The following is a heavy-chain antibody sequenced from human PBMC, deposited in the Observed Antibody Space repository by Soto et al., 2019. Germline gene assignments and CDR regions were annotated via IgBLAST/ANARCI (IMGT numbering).Heavy chain of an antibody. D-gene: IGHD6-13*01. CDR2: IYWDDDK. Sequence: QITLKASGPTLVKPTQTLTLTFTFSGFSLSTSGLGVGWLRQPPGKALEWLALIYWDDDKRYSPSLKSRLTITKDTSKNQGVLTMTNMDPVDTATYYCAHRPPSSRSSANWFDPWGQGTLVTVSS. J-gene: IGHJ5*02. CDR1: GFSLSTSGLG. CDR3: AHRPPSSRSSANWFDP. V-gene: IGHV2-5*02.